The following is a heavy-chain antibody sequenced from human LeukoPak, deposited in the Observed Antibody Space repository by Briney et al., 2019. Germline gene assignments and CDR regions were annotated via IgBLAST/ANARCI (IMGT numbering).Heavy chain of an antibody. J-gene: IGHJ3*01. CDR2: IRPNDGAT. Sequence: ASVKVSCKTSGYTFTGYHINWVRQAPGQGLEWVGWIRPNDGATKYAQNLQGRVSMSRDTSISTTYMELSSLTSGDTAIYYCARDDEHPYDSKVLDAYDVWGQGTMVTVSS. D-gene: IGHD3-22*01. CDR1: GYTFTGYH. V-gene: IGHV1-2*02. CDR3: ARDDEHPYDSKVLDAYDV.